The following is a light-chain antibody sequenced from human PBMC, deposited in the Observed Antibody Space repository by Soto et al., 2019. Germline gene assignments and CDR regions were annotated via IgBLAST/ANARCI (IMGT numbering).Light chain of an antibody. J-gene: IGKJ4*01. V-gene: IGKV3-20*01. CDR3: QYYDDSPQVP. CDR1: QSVSSIY. CDR2: GAS. Sequence: EIVLTQSPGTVSLSPGERGTLSCRASQSVSSIYLVWYQQKPGQSPRLVIFGASTRATGIPDRFSGSGSGTDFTLTISRLEPEDFAVYYCQYYDDSPQVPFGAATKIEIK.